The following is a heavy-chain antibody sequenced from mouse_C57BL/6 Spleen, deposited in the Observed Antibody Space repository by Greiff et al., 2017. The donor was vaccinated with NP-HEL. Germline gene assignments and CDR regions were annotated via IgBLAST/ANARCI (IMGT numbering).Heavy chain of an antibody. V-gene: IGHV7-3*01. CDR2: IRNKANGYTT. CDR3: ARYDVYYYAWFAY. CDR1: GFTFTDYY. Sequence: EVHLVESGGGLVQPGGSLSLSCAASGFTFTDYYMSWVRQPPGKALEWLRFIRNKANGYTTEYSASVKGRFTISRDNSQSILYLQMNALRAEDSATYYCARYDVYYYAWFAYWGQGTLVTVSA. J-gene: IGHJ3*01. D-gene: IGHD1-1*02.